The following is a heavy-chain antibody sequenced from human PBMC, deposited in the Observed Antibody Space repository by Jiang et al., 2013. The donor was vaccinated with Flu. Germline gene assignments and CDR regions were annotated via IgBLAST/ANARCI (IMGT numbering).Heavy chain of an antibody. CDR3: AGSNTTMVQTFDF. J-gene: IGHJ4*02. Sequence: YYTGGSHDNPSLKSRLTLSQDPSKNQFSLHLTSVTAADTAVYYCAGSNTTMVQTFDFWGQGALVTVSS. V-gene: IGHV4-28*01. CDR2: YYTGGS. D-gene: IGHD3-10*01.